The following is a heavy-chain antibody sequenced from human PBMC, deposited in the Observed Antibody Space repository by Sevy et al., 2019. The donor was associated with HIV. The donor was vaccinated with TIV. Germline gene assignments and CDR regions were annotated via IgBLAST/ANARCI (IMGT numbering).Heavy chain of an antibody. CDR1: GFTFSSYK. Sequence: GGSLRLSCAASGFTFSSYKMIWVRQAPGKGLEWVSSISSSSTYISYADSVKGRFTISRDNAENSLFLQMNSLRAEDTAVYYCASLYNGFDYWGQGTLVTASS. CDR3: ASLYNGFDY. D-gene: IGHD1-20*01. J-gene: IGHJ4*02. CDR2: ISSSSTYI. V-gene: IGHV3-21*01.